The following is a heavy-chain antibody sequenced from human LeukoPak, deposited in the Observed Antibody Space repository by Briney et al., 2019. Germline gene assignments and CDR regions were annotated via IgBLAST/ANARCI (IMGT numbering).Heavy chain of an antibody. CDR1: GGSFSAYY. CDR3: ARRHYYDSSAYASDFDY. D-gene: IGHD3-22*01. V-gene: IGHV4-34*01. Sequence: ASETLSLTCAVYGGSFSAYYWSWIRQPPGKELEWIGQINHSGSTNYNPSLKSRVTISVDTSKNQFSLKLSSVAAADTAVYYCARRHYYDSSAYASDFDYWGQGTLVTVSS. CDR2: INHSGST. J-gene: IGHJ4*02.